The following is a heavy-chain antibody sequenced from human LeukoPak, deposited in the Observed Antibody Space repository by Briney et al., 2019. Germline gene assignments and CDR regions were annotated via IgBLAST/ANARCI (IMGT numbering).Heavy chain of an antibody. CDR1: GGSISSYY. CDR2: IYYSGST. V-gene: IGHV4-59*01. D-gene: IGHD3-3*01. J-gene: IGHJ4*02. CDR3: ARGVYDFWSGYFPLNFDY. Sequence: PSETLSLTCTVSGGSISSYYCSWIRQPPGKGLEWIGYIYYSGSTNYNPSLKSRVTISVDTSKNQFSLKLSSVTAADTAVYYCARGVYDFWSGYFPLNFDYWGQGTLVTVSS.